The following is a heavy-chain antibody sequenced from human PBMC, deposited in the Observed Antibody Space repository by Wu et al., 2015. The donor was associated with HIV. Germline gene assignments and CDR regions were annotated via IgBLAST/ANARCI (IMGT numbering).Heavy chain of an antibody. CDR3: ARGHYYDASSSPMY. CDR2: ISARNGNT. V-gene: IGHV1-18*01. D-gene: IGHD3-22*01. CDR1: GYIFTDYG. Sequence: VQLVQSGGEVKKPGASVRVACKTSGYIFTDYGINWVRQAPGEGLEWMGWISARNGNTKYAQKFQGRVTMTTDASSDTAYMDLRSLTSDDTAVYFCARGHYYDASSSPMYWGPGTRVTVSS. J-gene: IGHJ4*02.